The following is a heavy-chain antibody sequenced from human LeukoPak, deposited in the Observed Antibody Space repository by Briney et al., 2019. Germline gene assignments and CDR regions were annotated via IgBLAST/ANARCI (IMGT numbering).Heavy chain of an antibody. Sequence: PSETLSLTCTVSGGSISSSSYYWGWIRQPPGKGLEWIGSIYYSGSTYYNPSLKSRVTISVDTSKNQFSLKLSSVTAADTAVYYCARVYKSSSSWYHLGGDWFDPWGQGTLVTVSS. CDR2: IYYSGST. CDR1: GGSISSSSYY. V-gene: IGHV4-39*07. J-gene: IGHJ5*02. D-gene: IGHD6-13*01. CDR3: ARVYKSSSSWYHLGGDWFDP.